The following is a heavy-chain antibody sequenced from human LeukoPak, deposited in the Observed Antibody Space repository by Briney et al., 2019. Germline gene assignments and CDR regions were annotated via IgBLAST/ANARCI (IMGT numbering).Heavy chain of an antibody. V-gene: IGHV3-21*01. J-gene: IGHJ3*02. Sequence: GGSLRLSCAASGFTFSSYSMNWVRQDPGKGLEWVSSISSSSSYIYYADSVKGRFTISRDNAKNSLYLQMNSLRAEDTAVYYCARTTVTTHDAFDIWGQGTMVTVSS. CDR2: ISSSSSYI. CDR3: ARTTVTTHDAFDI. D-gene: IGHD4-17*01. CDR1: GFTFSSYS.